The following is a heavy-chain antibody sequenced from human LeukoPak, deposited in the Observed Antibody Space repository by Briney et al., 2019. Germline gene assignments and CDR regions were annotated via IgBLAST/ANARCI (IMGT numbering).Heavy chain of an antibody. CDR3: ARDGGSGEFDY. CDR2: IYTSGST. D-gene: IGHD3-16*01. CDR1: GNSISSGDNY. J-gene: IGHJ4*02. V-gene: IGHV4-61*02. Sequence: SETLSLTCTVSGNSISSGDNYWSWIRQPAGKGLEWIGRIYTSGSTNYNPSLKSRVTISVDTSKNQFSLKLSSVTAADTAVYYCARDGGSGEFDYWGQGTLVTVSS.